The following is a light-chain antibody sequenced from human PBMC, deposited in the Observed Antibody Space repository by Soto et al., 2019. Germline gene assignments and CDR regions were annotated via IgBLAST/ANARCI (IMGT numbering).Light chain of an antibody. J-gene: IGKJ1*01. CDR2: AAS. Sequence: DIQMTQSPSSLSASVGDRVTITCRASQDISNALAWYQQKPGKVPELLSYAASTLQSGVPPRFRGSGSGTDFSLTIYSLQPEDVATYYCQRYNSDSTFGPGTKVEIK. CDR3: QRYNSDST. CDR1: QDISNA. V-gene: IGKV1-27*01.